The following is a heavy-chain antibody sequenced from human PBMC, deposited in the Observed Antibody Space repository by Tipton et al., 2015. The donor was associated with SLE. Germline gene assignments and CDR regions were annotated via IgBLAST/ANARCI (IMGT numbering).Heavy chain of an antibody. Sequence: TLSLTCAVYGGSFSGYYWSWIRQPPGKGLEWIGEINHSGSTNYNPSLKSRVTISVDTSKNQFSLKLSSVTAADTAVYCCARDRVVVMGFDPWGQGTLGTVSS. D-gene: IGHD3-22*01. CDR1: GGSFSGYY. CDR2: INHSGST. J-gene: IGHJ5*02. V-gene: IGHV4-34*01. CDR3: ARDRVVVMGFDP.